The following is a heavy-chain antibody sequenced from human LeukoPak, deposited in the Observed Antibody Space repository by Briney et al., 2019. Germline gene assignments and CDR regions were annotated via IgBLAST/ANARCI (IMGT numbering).Heavy chain of an antibody. V-gene: IGHV3-74*01. CDR3: LHFTGGNCY. D-gene: IGHD2-8*02. CDR2: INGDGSGT. CDR1: GFSFSTSW. Sequence: GGSLRLSCAASGFSFSTSWMHWVRQAPGKGLVWVSCINGDGSGTTSADSVKGRFTISRDNAKNTMYLQMNRLRAEDTAVYYCLHFTGGNCYWGQGTLVTVSS. J-gene: IGHJ4*02.